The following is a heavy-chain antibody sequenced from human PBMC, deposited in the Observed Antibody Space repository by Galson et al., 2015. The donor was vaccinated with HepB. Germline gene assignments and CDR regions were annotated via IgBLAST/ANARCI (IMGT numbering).Heavy chain of an antibody. CDR1: GFPFTSYT. J-gene: IGHJ3*01. D-gene: IGHD2-15*01. V-gene: IGHV3-48*01. CDR2: ISRSGTAI. Sequence: SLRLSCAASGFPFTSYTINWVRQAPGKGLEWVSYISRSGTAIYYADSVKGRFTVSRDNAKNSLYLQMNSLRAEDTAVYYCARELRYCSGLTCYADAFDVWGPGTMVTVSS. CDR3: ARELRYCSGLTCYADAFDV.